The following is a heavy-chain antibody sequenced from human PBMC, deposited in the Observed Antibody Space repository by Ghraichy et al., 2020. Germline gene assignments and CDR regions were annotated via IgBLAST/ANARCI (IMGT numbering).Heavy chain of an antibody. Sequence: SETLSLTCPVSGYSISSGYYWGCIRQSPGKGLEWIGSIPYSGSTYHNPSLKSRVIISVDTSKNPFFLKVSSVTAADTAVYHCARDRSRYTGSYYYYYGIDGWGQGTTVTVSS. CDR3: ARDRSRYTGSYYYYYGIDG. V-gene: IGHV4-38-2*02. CDR2: IPYSGST. CDR1: GYSISSGYY. J-gene: IGHJ6*02. D-gene: IGHD1-26*01.